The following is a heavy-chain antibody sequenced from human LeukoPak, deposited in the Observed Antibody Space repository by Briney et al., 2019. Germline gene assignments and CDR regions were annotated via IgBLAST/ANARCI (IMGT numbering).Heavy chain of an antibody. V-gene: IGHV3-9*01. CDR3: ATLSVVVLPAELN. J-gene: IGHJ4*02. Sequence: GGSLRLSCAASGFTFDDYAMHWVRQAPGKGLEWVSGISWNSGSIVYADSVKGRFTISRDNAKNSLYLQMNSLRAEDTAVYYCATLSVVVLPAELNWGQGTLVTVSS. D-gene: IGHD2-15*01. CDR2: ISWNSGSI. CDR1: GFTFDDYA.